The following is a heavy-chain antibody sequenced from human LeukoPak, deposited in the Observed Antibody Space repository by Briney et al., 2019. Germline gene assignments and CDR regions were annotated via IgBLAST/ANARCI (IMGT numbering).Heavy chain of an antibody. Sequence: PGGSLRLSCAASGFTFSIYGMSWVRQAPGRGLEWLSAMSGSGGSTYYADSVKGRFTISRDNSKNTLYLQMNSLRAEDTAVYYCAKDGYYDSSAYYYVRYFDLWGRGTLVTVSS. CDR1: GFTFSIYG. V-gene: IGHV3-23*01. J-gene: IGHJ2*01. CDR2: MSGSGGST. D-gene: IGHD3-22*01. CDR3: AKDGYYDSSAYYYVRYFDL.